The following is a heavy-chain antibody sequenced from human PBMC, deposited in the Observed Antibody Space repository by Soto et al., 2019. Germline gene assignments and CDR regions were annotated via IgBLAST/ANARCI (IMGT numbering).Heavy chain of an antibody. D-gene: IGHD6-13*01. CDR2: VYYSGNT. J-gene: IGHJ4*02. CDR1: GGSISSNSYY. CDR3: ARQAPLPPGIAAPGVCDH. V-gene: IGHV4-39*01. Sequence: QLQLQESGPGLVKPWETLSLTCTVSGGSISSNSYYWGWIRQPPGKGLEWIGSVYYSGNTYYNPSFKSRGTISVDTSKNQFSLKLSSVTAADTAVYYCARQAPLPPGIAAPGVCDHWGQGTLVTVSS.